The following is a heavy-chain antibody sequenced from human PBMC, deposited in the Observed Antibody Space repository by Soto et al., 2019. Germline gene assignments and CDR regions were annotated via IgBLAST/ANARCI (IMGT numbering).Heavy chain of an antibody. CDR2: IIPIFGTA. CDR1: GGTFSSYA. J-gene: IGHJ5*02. V-gene: IGHV1-69*13. D-gene: IGHD6-13*01. Sequence: SVKVCKASGGTFSSYAISWVRQAPGQGLEWMGGIIPIFGTANYAQKFQGRVTITADESTSTAYMELSSLRSEDTAVYYCARDGGSSSWYPNWFDPWDQGTLVTVSS. CDR3: ARDGGSSSWYPNWFDP.